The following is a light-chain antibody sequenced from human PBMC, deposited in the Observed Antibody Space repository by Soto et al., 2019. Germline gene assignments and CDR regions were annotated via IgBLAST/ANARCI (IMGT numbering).Light chain of an antibody. CDR1: ALPKKY. Sequence: SYELTQPPSVSVSPGQTARITCSGAALPKKYAYWYQQRPGQAPVLVMYKDSERPSGIPERFSGSSSGTTVTLTISGVQAEDEGDYYCQSADSSGTYVFGAGTKLTVL. V-gene: IGLV3-25*03. CDR3: QSADSSGTYV. J-gene: IGLJ1*01. CDR2: KDS.